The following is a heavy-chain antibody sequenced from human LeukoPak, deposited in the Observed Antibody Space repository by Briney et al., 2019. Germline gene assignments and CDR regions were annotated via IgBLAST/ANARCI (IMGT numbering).Heavy chain of an antibody. D-gene: IGHD3-10*01. CDR1: GFTFSSYA. Sequence: GGSLRRSCAAYGFTFSSYAMSWVRQAQGKGLGWGSAISGSGASTYYADSVKGRFTISRDNSKNTLYLQMNSLRAEDTAVYYCAKQDTCGDWRQGTLVTDCS. CDR3: AKQDTCGD. CDR2: ISGSGAST. J-gene: IGHJ4*02. V-gene: IGHV3-23*01.